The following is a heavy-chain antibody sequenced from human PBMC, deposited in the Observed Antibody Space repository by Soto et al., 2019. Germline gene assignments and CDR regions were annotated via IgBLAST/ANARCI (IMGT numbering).Heavy chain of an antibody. CDR2: IFYSGSA. CDR1: GASMNNYY. V-gene: IGHV4-59*01. J-gene: IGHJ4*02. D-gene: IGHD4-17*01. Sequence: SETLSLTCTVSGASMNNYYGSWIRQPPGKGLEYIGYIFYSGSADYNPSLRSRVTISVDMSKNQFSLRLSSVTAADTALYHCARTTAVPNTLRSRYFFDYWGQGTLVTVSS. CDR3: ARTTAVPNTLRSRYFFDY.